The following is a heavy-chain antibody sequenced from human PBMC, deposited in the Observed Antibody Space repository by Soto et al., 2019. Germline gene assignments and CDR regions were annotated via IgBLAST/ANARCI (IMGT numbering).Heavy chain of an antibody. Sequence: SVKVSCKASGGTFSSYAISWVRQAPGQGLEWMGGIIPIFGTANYAQKFQGRVTITADESTSTAYMELSSLRSEDTAVYYCLLSPCSSTSCYPEIWGQGTLVTVTS. D-gene: IGHD2-2*01. CDR3: LLSPCSSTSCYPEI. V-gene: IGHV1-69*13. CDR2: IIPIFGTA. CDR1: GGTFSSYA. J-gene: IGHJ4*01.